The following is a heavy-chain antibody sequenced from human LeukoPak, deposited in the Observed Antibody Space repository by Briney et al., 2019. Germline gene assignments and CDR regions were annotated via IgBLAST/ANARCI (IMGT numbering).Heavy chain of an antibody. CDR1: GFTFSSYA. CDR3: ARAVGSSSSWYRLGGHFDY. Sequence: GSLRLSCAASGFTFSSYAMSWVRQAPGKGLEWVSAISGSGGSTYYADSVKGRFTISRDNSKNTLYLQMNSLRAEDTAVYYCARAVGSSSSWYRLGGHFDYWGQGTLVTVSS. CDR2: ISGSGGST. J-gene: IGHJ4*02. V-gene: IGHV3-23*01. D-gene: IGHD6-13*01.